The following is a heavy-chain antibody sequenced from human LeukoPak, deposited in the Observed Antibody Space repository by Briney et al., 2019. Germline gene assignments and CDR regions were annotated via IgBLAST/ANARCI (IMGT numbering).Heavy chain of an antibody. CDR2: IYYSGST. D-gene: IGHD3-22*01. CDR3: ASLPYYYYDGNGPLP. J-gene: IGHJ5*02. V-gene: IGHV4-39*01. CDR1: GDSIISSSYY. Sequence: SETLSLTCTVSGDSIISSSYYWGWIRQPPGKGLEWIGNIYYSGSTYYNPSLNSRVTISLDTSKNQFSLRLSSVTAEDTAVYYCASLPYYYYDGNGPLPWGQGTLVTVSS.